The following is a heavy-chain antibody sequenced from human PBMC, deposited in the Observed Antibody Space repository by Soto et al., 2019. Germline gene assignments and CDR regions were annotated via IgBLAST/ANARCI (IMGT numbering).Heavy chain of an antibody. V-gene: IGHV3-21*01. D-gene: IGHD3-10*01. CDR1: GFTFGSYS. Sequence: EVQLVESGGGLVKPGGSLRLSCAASGFTFGSYSMNWVRQAPGKGLEWVSSISSSSSYIYYADSVKGRFTISRDNAKNSLYLQMNSLRAEDTAVYYCARDLMVRGVIIEGDYWGQGTLVTVSS. CDR2: ISSSSSYI. CDR3: ARDLMVRGVIIEGDY. J-gene: IGHJ4*02.